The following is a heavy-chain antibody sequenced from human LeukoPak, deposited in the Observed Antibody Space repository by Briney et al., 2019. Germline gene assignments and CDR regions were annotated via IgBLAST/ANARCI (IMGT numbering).Heavy chain of an antibody. V-gene: IGHV3-48*02. Sequence: PGGSPRLSCAASGFTFSSYSMNWVRQAPGKGLEWVSYISSSSSTIYYADSVKGRFTISRDNAKNSLYLQMNSLRDEDTAVYYCARLELVPYYYYYMDVWGKGTTVTVSS. J-gene: IGHJ6*03. CDR3: ARLELVPYYYYYMDV. D-gene: IGHD6-13*01. CDR2: ISSSSSTI. CDR1: GFTFSSYS.